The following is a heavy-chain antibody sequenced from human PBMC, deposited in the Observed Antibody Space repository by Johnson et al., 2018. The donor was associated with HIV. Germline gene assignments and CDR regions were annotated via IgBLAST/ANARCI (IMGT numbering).Heavy chain of an antibody. CDR2: IRHDGSNK. D-gene: IGHD3-10*01. CDR3: AKGHPYYYGSGSYYNGDAFDI. J-gene: IGHJ3*02. CDR1: GFTFSNYD. V-gene: IGHV3-30*02. Sequence: QVQLVESGGGVVQPGGSRRLSCAASGFTFSNYDMHWVRQAPGKGLEWVAFIRHDGSNKYYADSVKGRFTISRDNSKTTLYLQMDSLRAEDTAVYYCAKGHPYYYGSGSYYNGDAFDIWGQGTMVTVSS.